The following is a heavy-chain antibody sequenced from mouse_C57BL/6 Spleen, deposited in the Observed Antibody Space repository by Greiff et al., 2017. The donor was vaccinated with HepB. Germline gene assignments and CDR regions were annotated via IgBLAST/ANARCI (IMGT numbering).Heavy chain of an antibody. CDR2: INPSSGYT. Sequence: QVQLQQSGAELARPGASVKMSCKASGYTFTSYTMHWVKQRPGQGLEWIGYINPSSGYTKYNQKFKDKATLTADKSSSTAYMQLSSLTSEDSAVYYFASPGLITTVVAPFAYWGQGTLVTVSA. D-gene: IGHD1-1*01. V-gene: IGHV1-4*01. CDR3: ASPGLITTVVAPFAY. CDR1: GYTFTSYT. J-gene: IGHJ3*01.